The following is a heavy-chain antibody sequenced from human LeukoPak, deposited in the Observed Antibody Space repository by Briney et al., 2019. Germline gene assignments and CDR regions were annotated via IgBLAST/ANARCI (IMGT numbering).Heavy chain of an antibody. J-gene: IGHJ5*02. CDR2: ISAYNGNT. V-gene: IGHV1-18*01. D-gene: IGHD6-13*01. Sequence: ASVKVSCKASGYTFTSYGISWVRQAPGQGLEWMGWISAYNGNTNYAQKLQGRVTMTTDTSTSTAYMELRSLRSDDTAVYYCARDLPKYSSSWYWFDPWGQGTLVTVSS. CDR3: ARDLPKYSSSWYWFDP. CDR1: GYTFTSYG.